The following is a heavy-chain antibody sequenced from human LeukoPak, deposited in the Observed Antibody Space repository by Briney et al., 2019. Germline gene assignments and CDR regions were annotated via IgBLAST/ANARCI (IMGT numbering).Heavy chain of an antibody. V-gene: IGHV4-34*01. Sequence: PSETLSLTCAVYGGSFSGYYWSWIRQPPGKGLEWIGEINHSGSTNYNPSLKSRVTISVDTSKNQFSLKLSSVTAADTAVYYCARGQSNVSYFDYWGQGTLVTVSS. CDR3: ARGQSNVSYFDY. D-gene: IGHD4-11*01. J-gene: IGHJ4*02. CDR2: INHSGST. CDR1: GGSFSGYY.